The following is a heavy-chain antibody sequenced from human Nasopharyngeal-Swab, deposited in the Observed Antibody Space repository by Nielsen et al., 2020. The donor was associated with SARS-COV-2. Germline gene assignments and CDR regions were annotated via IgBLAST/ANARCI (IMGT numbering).Heavy chain of an antibody. CDR1: GFTFLLSS. D-gene: IGHD3-22*01. Sequence: GGSLRLSCAASGFTFLLSSLLFFLPSPFPFLSFFSSIIGSGGITYYADSVKGRFTISRDNSKNTLYLQMNSLRAEDTAVYYCAKDEPYYDSSGYNYYYYYYMDVWGKGTTVTVSS. V-gene: IGHV3-23*01. CDR2: IIGSGGIT. CDR3: AKDEPYYDSSGYNYYYYYYMDV. J-gene: IGHJ6*03.